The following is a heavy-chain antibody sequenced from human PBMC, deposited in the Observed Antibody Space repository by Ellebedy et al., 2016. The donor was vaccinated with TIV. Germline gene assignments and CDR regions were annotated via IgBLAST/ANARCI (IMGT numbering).Heavy chain of an antibody. CDR1: GFTLSLYW. Sequence: GGSLRLXXASSGFTLSLYWMSWVRQAPGKGLEWVANIKYDGSEKYYVDSVKGRFTISRDNAKSSLSLQMNSLRVEDTAVYYCARAAHFYSYGMDVWGQGTTVTVS. CDR3: ARAAHFYSYGMDV. J-gene: IGHJ6*02. D-gene: IGHD3-3*02. CDR2: IKYDGSEK. V-gene: IGHV3-7*01.